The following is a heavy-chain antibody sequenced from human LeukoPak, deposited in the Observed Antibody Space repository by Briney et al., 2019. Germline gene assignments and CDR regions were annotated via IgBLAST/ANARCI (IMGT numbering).Heavy chain of an antibody. CDR1: GFTFDDYA. Sequence: GGSLRLSCAASGFTFDDYAMHWARQAPGKGLEWVSGISWNSGSIGYADSVKGRFTISRDNAKNSLYLQMNSLRAEDMALYYCAKGSYSGSYLDSWGQGTLVTVSS. CDR3: AKGSYSGSYLDS. D-gene: IGHD1-26*01. J-gene: IGHJ4*02. V-gene: IGHV3-9*03. CDR2: ISWNSGSI.